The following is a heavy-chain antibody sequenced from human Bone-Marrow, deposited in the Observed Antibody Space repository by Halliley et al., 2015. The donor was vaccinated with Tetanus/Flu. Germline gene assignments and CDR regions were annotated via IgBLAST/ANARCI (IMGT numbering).Heavy chain of an antibody. CDR2: KSSGGSIK. V-gene: IGHV3-30*18. D-gene: IGHD3-22*01. CDR1: GFRFRSYG. CDR3: AKGYYYGSIAYYYGR. Sequence: SLRLSCAGGGFRFRSYGLHWVRPAPGKGLAWVAVKSSGGSIKYYADSVKGRFPISRDNPQFTLHLQMNSLRAEDTAVYFCAKGYYYGSIAYYYGRWGQGTQVTVSS. J-gene: IGHJ4*02.